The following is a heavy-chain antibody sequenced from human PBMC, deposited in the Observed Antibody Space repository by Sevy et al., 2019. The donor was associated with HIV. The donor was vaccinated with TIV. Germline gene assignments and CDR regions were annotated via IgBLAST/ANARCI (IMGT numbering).Heavy chain of an antibody. CDR2: IYTSGST. V-gene: IGHV4-4*07. CDR3: ARDVGIAVAGTPGGMDV. Sequence: SETLSLTCTVSGGSISSYYWSWIRQPAGKGLEWIGRIYTSGSTNYNPSLKSRVTMSVDTSKNQFSLKLSSVTAADTAVDYCARDVGIAVAGTPGGMDVWGQGTTVTVSS. CDR1: GGSISSYY. J-gene: IGHJ6*02. D-gene: IGHD6-19*01.